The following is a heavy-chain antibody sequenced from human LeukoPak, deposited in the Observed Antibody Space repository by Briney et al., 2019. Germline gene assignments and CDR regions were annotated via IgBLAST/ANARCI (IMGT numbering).Heavy chain of an antibody. J-gene: IGHJ4*02. D-gene: IGHD6-13*01. CDR2: IKQDGSEK. Sequence: PGGSLRLSCAASGFTFSSYWMSWVRQAPGKGLEWVANIKQDGSEKYYVDSLKGRCTISRDNAKKSLYLEINSLRADDTAVYYCARDPESSSFDLWGRGALVTVSS. CDR3: ARDPESSSFDL. CDR1: GFTFSSYW. V-gene: IGHV3-7*01.